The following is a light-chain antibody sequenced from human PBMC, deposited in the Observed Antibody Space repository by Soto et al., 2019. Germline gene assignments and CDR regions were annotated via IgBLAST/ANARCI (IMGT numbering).Light chain of an antibody. Sequence: AIQLTQSPSSLSASVGDRVTITCRASRGVNSALAWYQQRPGKAPKLLIYDASSLQRGVPSRFSGSGSGTDFTLSISSLQPEDVATYYCLQFFGYPLTFGGGTKVEIK. CDR1: RGVNSA. CDR2: DAS. CDR3: LQFFGYPLT. J-gene: IGKJ4*01. V-gene: IGKV1-13*02.